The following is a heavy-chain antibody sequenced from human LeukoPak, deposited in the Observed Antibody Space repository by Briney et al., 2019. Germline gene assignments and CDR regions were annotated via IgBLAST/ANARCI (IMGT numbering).Heavy chain of an antibody. CDR2: IKEDSRAT. V-gene: IGHV3-7*01. CDR3: ATTAATAGGPY. CDR1: GFTFTDFW. Sequence: GGSLRLSCAASGFTFTDFWMTWVRQAPGKGLEWVANIKEDSRATFYGASVKGRFTISSDNSKSSLYLQMNSLEDTAVYYCATTAATAGGPYWGQGTLVTVSS. J-gene: IGHJ4*02. D-gene: IGHD6-13*01.